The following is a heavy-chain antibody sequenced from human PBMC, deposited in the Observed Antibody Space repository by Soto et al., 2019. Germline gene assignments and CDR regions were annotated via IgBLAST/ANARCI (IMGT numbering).Heavy chain of an antibody. CDR3: ARGRFYYDILTGYYVDYYYVLDV. CDR1: SICAA. Sequence: SICAASESIKKKQSRGLEWLGRTYYRSKWYNDYAVSVKSRITINPDTSKNQFSLQLNSVTPEDTAVYYCARGRFYYDILTGYYVDYYYVLDVWGQGTTVTVSS. J-gene: IGHJ6*02. V-gene: IGHV6-1*01. D-gene: IGHD3-9*01. CDR2: TYYRSKWYN.